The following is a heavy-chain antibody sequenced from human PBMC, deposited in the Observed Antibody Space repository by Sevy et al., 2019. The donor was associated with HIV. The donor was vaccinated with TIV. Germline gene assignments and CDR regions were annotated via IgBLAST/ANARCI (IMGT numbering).Heavy chain of an antibody. CDR1: GFTFSSYA. D-gene: IGHD3-22*01. CDR3: AKDYAMIVVVFAFDI. V-gene: IGHV3-23*01. CDR2: ISGSGGST. Sequence: GGSLRLSCTASGFTFSSYAMSWVRQAPGKGLEWVSAISGSGGSTYYADSVKGRFTISRDNSKNTLYLQMNSLRAEDTAVYYCAKDYAMIVVVFAFDIWGQGTMVTVSS. J-gene: IGHJ3*02.